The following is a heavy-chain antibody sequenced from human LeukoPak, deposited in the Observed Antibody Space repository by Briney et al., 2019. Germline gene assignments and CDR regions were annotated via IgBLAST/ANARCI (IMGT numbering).Heavy chain of an antibody. J-gene: IGHJ4*02. CDR2: IDPTDSYT. CDR3: ARLPNPSGASDY. D-gene: IGHD1-26*01. CDR1: GYIFTSYW. V-gene: IGHV5-10-1*01. Sequence: GKSLKISCKGSGYIFTSYWINWVRQMPGKGLEWMGRIDPTDSYTNYSASFQGHVTISADKSISTAYLQWSSLKASDTAMYYCARLPNPSGASDYWGQGTLVTVSS.